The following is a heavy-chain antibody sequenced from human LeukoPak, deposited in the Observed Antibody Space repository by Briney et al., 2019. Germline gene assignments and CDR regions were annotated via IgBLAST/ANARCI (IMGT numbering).Heavy chain of an antibody. CDR2: INSGSSVI. D-gene: IGHD3-3*01. J-gene: IGHJ4*02. V-gene: IGHV3-48*01. CDR3: ARQNDFRLDY. CDR1: GFAFSTYS. Sequence: GGSLRLSCAASGFAFSTYSMNWVRQAPGKGLEWVSYINSGSSVIYYADSVRGRFTFSRDNAKNSLYLQMSSLRVEDTAVYYCARQNDFRLDYWGQGTLVTVSS.